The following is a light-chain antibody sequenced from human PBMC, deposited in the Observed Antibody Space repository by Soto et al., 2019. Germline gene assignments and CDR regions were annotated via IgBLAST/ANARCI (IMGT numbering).Light chain of an antibody. V-gene: IGKV1-27*01. CDR1: QGIGNY. Sequence: DSQMTQSPSSLSASVGDRFTITCRAVQGIGNYLDWYQHKPGKVPKLLIYGASTLQSRVPSRFSGGGSGTDFTLTISSLPPEDFEPYYCQQSYSNPSTFGQGTRLEIK. J-gene: IGKJ5*01. CDR3: QQSYSNPST. CDR2: GAS.